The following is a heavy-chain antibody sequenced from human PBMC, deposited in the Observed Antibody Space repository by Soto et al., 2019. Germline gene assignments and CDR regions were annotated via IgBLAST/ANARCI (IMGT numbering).Heavy chain of an antibody. CDR1: GFTFSSYW. J-gene: IGHJ6*02. CDR3: ARDRYSYYDFWSGSLPYYYFVMDV. Sequence: EVQLVESGGGLVQPGGSLRLSCAASGFTFSSYWMSWVRQAPGKGLEWVANIKQDGSEKYYVDSVKGRFTISRDNAKNSLYLQMNSLRAEDTAVYYCARDRYSYYDFWSGSLPYYYFVMDVWGQGTTVPVSS. D-gene: IGHD3-3*01. CDR2: IKQDGSEK. V-gene: IGHV3-7*01.